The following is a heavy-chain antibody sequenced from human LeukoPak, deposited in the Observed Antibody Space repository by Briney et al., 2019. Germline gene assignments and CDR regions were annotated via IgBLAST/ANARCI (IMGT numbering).Heavy chain of an antibody. CDR2: IYYSGST. D-gene: IGHD3-10*01. J-gene: IGHJ2*01. CDR3: ARVPLNYYGSGSYYDWYFDL. Sequence: SEALSLTCTVSGGSISSYYWSWIRQPPGKGLEWIGYIYYSGSTNYNPSLKSRVTISVDTSKNQFSLKLSSVTAADTAVYYCARVPLNYYGSGSYYDWYFDLWGRGTLVTVSS. V-gene: IGHV4-59*01. CDR1: GGSISSYY.